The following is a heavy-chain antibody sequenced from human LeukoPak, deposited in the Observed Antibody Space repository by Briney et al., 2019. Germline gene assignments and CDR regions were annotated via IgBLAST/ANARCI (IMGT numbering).Heavy chain of an antibody. CDR3: ARHGPYLGRLGWFDP. J-gene: IGHJ5*02. CDR2: IYYTGST. V-gene: IGHV4-59*08. D-gene: IGHD1-26*01. CDR1: SGSISSYY. Sequence: SETLSLTCTVSSGSISSYYWSWIRQPPGKGLEWIGYIYYTGSTNYNPSLKSRVTISVDTSKNQFSLNLSSVTAADTAVYYWARHGPYLGRLGWFDPWGQGTLVTVSS.